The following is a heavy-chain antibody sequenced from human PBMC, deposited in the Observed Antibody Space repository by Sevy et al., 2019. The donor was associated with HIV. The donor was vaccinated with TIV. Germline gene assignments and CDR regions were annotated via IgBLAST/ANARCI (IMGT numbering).Heavy chain of an antibody. Sequence: QLGGSLRLSCAASGFTFSSYGMHWVRQAPGKGLEWVAFIRYDGSNKYYADSVKGRFTISRDNSKNTLYLQMNSLRAEDTAVYYCAKKKSESHCTNGVCYYYYYYMDVWGKGTTVTVSS. J-gene: IGHJ6*03. CDR3: AKKKSESHCTNGVCYYYYYYMDV. CDR1: GFTFSSYG. D-gene: IGHD2-8*01. CDR2: IRYDGSNK. V-gene: IGHV3-30*02.